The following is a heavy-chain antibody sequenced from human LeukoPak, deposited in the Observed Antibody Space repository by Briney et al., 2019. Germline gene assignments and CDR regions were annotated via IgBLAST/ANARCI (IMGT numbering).Heavy chain of an antibody. D-gene: IGHD2-15*01. CDR2: ISSSSSYI. V-gene: IGHV3-21*01. CDR3: AKCSCGSCYHSDDF. Sequence: KPGGSLRLSCAASGFTFSRYSMNWVRQAPGKGLEWVSSISSSSSYIYYADSVKGRFTISRDNAKNSLYLQMNSLRAEDTALYYCAKCSCGSCYHSDDFWGQGTLVTVSS. CDR1: GFTFSRYS. J-gene: IGHJ4*02.